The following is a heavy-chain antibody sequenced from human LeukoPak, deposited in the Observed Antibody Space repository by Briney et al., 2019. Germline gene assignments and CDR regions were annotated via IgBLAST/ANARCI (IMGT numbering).Heavy chain of an antibody. CDR1: GFTVSSNS. V-gene: IGHV3-53*05. D-gene: IGHD2-15*01. CDR2: IYSAGSI. Sequence: GGSLRLSCTVSGFTVSSNSMSWVRQAPGKGLEWVSFIYSAGSIYYSDSVKGRFTISIDNSKNTLYLQMNSLRPEDTAVYYCAKDWRRIVVVGPITRHGNYMDVWGKGTTVTIS. J-gene: IGHJ6*03. CDR3: AKDWRRIVVVGPITRHGNYMDV.